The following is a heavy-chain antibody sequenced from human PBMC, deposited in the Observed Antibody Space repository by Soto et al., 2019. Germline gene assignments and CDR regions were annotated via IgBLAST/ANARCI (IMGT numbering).Heavy chain of an antibody. CDR1: GFTFRSYH. CDR2: ISTDENKT. V-gene: IGHV3-30-3*01. D-gene: IGHD2-15*01. CDR3: GGVSASGISYKDNWFDP. J-gene: IGHJ5*02. Sequence: GGSLRLSCAASGFTFRSYHLHWVRQAPGKGLEWVATISTDENKTYYTDSVKGRFTISRDNSKNTLYLQVNSLRAEDTAVYYYGGVSASGISYKDNWFDPWGQGTLVTVSS.